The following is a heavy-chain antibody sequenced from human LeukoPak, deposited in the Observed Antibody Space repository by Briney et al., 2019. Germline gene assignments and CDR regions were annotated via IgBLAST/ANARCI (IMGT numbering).Heavy chain of an antibody. CDR1: GGSFSGYY. Sequence: PSETLSLTCAVYGGSFSGYYWSWIRQPPGKGLEWIGYIYHSGSTYYNPSLKSRVTISVDRSKNQFSLKLSSVTAADTAVYYCARGEVGAFDYWGQGTLVTVSS. CDR3: ARGEVGAFDY. CDR2: IYHSGST. J-gene: IGHJ4*02. V-gene: IGHV4-34*01. D-gene: IGHD1-26*01.